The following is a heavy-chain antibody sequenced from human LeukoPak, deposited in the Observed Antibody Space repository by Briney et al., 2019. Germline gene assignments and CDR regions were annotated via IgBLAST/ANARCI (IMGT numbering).Heavy chain of an antibody. D-gene: IGHD3-10*01. CDR2: IYPGDSDT. J-gene: IGHJ4*02. CDR1: GYSFTSNW. Sequence: GESLKISCKGSGYSFTSNWIAWVRQLPGKGLEWMGFIYPGDSDTRYSPSFQGQVTIPADKSISTAYLQWSSLKASDTAMYYCARQRSYGSGSYCDYWGQGTLVSVSS. V-gene: IGHV5-51*01. CDR3: ARQRSYGSGSYCDY.